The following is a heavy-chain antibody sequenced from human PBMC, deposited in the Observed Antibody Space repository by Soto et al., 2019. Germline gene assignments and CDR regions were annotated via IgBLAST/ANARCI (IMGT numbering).Heavy chain of an antibody. CDR2: INTDGSST. V-gene: IGHV3-74*01. D-gene: IGHD3-9*01. CDR3: ARSPGGYYID. CDR1: GFSFSNYW. Sequence: EVQLVESGGGLVQPGGSLRLSCTDSGFSFSNYWMHWVRQGPGKGLVWVSRINTDGSSTNYADSVKGCFTISRDNAKNTLYLQMNSLRAEDTAVYYCARSPGGYYIDWGQGTMVTVSS. J-gene: IGHJ3*01.